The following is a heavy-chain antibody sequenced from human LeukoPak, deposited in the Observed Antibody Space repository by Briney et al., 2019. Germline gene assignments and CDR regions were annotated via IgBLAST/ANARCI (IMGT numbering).Heavy chain of an antibody. CDR2: ISNGGSIS. CDR1: GFTFSDYY. D-gene: IGHD6-19*01. Sequence: GGSLRLSCAASGFTFSDYYMNWIRQAPGKGLEWVSYISNGGSISYYTDSVKGRFTISRDNAKNTLYLHMNSLRAEDTAVYYCAKESQWLENWGQGTLVTVSS. CDR3: AKESQWLEN. J-gene: IGHJ4*02. V-gene: IGHV3-11*04.